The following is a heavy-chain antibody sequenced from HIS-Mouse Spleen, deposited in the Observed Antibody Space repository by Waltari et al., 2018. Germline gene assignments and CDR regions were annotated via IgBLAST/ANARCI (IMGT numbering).Heavy chain of an antibody. CDR2: INHSGST. Sequence: QVQLQQWGAGLLKPSATLSLTCAVHGGSVSGYYGSWIRQAPGKGLEWIGEINHSGSTNYNPSLKSRVTISVDTSKNQFSLKLSSVTAADTAVYYCARRYCSSTSCSTFDYWGQGTLVTVSS. CDR1: GGSVSGYY. V-gene: IGHV4-34*01. CDR3: ARRYCSSTSCSTFDY. J-gene: IGHJ4*02. D-gene: IGHD2-2*01.